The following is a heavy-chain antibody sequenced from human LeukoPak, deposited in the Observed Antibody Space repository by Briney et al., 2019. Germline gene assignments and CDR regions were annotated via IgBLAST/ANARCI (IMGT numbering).Heavy chain of an antibody. J-gene: IGHJ6*03. CDR1: GGSISSNNYY. D-gene: IGHD3-10*01. CDR2: VYYSGDT. Sequence: ASETLSLTCAVSGGSISSNNYYWAWIRQPPGKGLEWIGSVYYSGDTYYNPSLKSRVTISVDTSKNLFSLKLSSVTAADTAVYYCAREGVLLWFGELLGYYYMDVWGKGTTVTISS. V-gene: IGHV4-39*02. CDR3: AREGVLLWFGELLGYYYMDV.